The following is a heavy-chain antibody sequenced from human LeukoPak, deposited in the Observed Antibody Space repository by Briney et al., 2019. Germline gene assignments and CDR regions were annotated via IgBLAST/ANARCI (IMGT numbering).Heavy chain of an antibody. V-gene: IGHV1-2*02. J-gene: IGHJ4*02. CDR1: GYTFTGYY. CDR3: ARKPLRSGYSYGFGVDY. Sequence: GASVKVSCKASGYTFTGYYMHWVRQAPGQGLEWMGWINPNSGGTNYAQKFQGRVTMTRDTSISTAYMELSRLRSDDTAVYYCARKPLRSGYSYGFGVDYWGQGTLVTVSS. D-gene: IGHD5-18*01. CDR2: INPNSGGT.